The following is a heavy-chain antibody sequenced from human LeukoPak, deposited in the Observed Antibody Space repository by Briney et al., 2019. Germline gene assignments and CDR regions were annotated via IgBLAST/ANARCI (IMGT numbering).Heavy chain of an antibody. D-gene: IGHD6-13*01. Sequence: PSETLSLTCTVSGGSISSSSYYWGWIRQPPGKGLEWIGSIYYSGSTYYNPSLKSRVTISVDTSKNQFSLKLSSVTAADTAVYYCVRVGSSSWYDGWFDPWGQGTLVTVSS. J-gene: IGHJ5*02. CDR2: IYYSGST. V-gene: IGHV4-39*07. CDR3: VRVGSSSWYDGWFDP. CDR1: GGSISSSSYY.